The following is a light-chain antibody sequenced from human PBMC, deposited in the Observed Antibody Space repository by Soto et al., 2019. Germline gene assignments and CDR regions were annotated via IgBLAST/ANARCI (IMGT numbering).Light chain of an antibody. J-gene: IGKJ1*01. CDR1: QAVNTR. CDR3: HQRQSWPRT. CDR2: LAS. V-gene: IGKV3-11*01. Sequence: EIVLTQSPATLSSFPGDRVTLSCRASQAVNTRLAWYQHRPGQAPRLLIYLASNRAAGVPARFSGSGSGTDLTLTISDVEPEDFAVYSCHQRQSWPRTFGQGTTVDI.